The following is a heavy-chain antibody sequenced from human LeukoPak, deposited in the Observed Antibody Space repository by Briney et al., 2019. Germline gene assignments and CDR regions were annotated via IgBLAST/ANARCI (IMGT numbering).Heavy chain of an antibody. J-gene: IGHJ3*02. D-gene: IGHD3-22*01. Sequence: ASVKVSCKASGYTFTGYYMHWVRQAPGQGLEWMGWVNPNSGGSNYAQKFQGRVTMTRDTSISTAYMELSRLRSDDTAVYYCASRRDSSAYPRDAFDIWAKEQWSPSLQ. CDR1: GYTFTGYY. CDR3: ASRRDSSAYPRDAFDI. V-gene: IGHV1-2*02. CDR2: VNPNSGGS.